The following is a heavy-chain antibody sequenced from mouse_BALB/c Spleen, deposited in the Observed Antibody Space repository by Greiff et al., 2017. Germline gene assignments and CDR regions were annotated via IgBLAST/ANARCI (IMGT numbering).Heavy chain of an antibody. Sequence: VQLQQSGPSLVKPSQTLSLTCSVTGDSINSGYWNWIRKFPGNKLEYMGYISYSGSTYYNPSLKSRISITRDTSKNQYYLQLNSVTTEDTATYYCAREDPYDDDEGDAMDYWGQGTSVTVSS. CDR1: GDSINSGY. D-gene: IGHD2-4*01. CDR2: ISYSGST. J-gene: IGHJ4*01. CDR3: AREDPYDDDEGDAMDY. V-gene: IGHV3-8*02.